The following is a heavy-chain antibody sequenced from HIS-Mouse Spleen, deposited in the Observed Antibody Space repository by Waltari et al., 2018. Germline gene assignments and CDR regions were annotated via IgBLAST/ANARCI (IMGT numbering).Heavy chain of an antibody. CDR2: VDYSGRT. Sequence: QLQLQESGPGLVKPSETLSLTCTVSGGSISSSSYYWGWIRQPPGKGLEWIGGVDYSGRTYDNPSLKSRVTISVDTSKNQFSLKLSSVTAADTAVYYCAREIPYSSSWYDWYFDLWGRGTLVTVSS. CDR3: AREIPYSSSWYDWYFDL. J-gene: IGHJ2*01. V-gene: IGHV4-39*07. D-gene: IGHD6-13*01. CDR1: GGSISSSSYY.